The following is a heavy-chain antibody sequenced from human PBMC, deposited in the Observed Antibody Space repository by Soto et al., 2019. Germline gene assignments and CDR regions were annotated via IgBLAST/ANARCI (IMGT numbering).Heavy chain of an antibody. CDR3: ATVIGAALYYYAMDV. CDR1: GFTFDDYA. Sequence: EVQLVESGGGLVQPGRSLRLSCAASGFTFDDYAMHWVRQAPGKGLEWVSGISWNSGSIGYADSVNGRFTISRDNAKNSLYLQMNSLRAEDTAFYYCATVIGAALYYYAMDVWGQGTTVTVSS. V-gene: IGHV3-9*01. J-gene: IGHJ6*02. D-gene: IGHD6-13*01. CDR2: ISWNSGSI.